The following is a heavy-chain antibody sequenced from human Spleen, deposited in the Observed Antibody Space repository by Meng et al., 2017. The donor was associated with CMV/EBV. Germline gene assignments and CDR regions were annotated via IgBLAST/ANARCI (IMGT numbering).Heavy chain of an antibody. CDR3: ANVRLGY. D-gene: IGHD1-26*01. V-gene: IGHV3-74*03. Sequence: SLTLSCVAYGFTFSGYAMHWVRQAPGKGLVRVSSINGDGSRTTYADSVKGRFSISRDNAKNTVYVQMNSLRAEDTALYYCANVRLGYWGQGTLVTVSS. CDR2: INGDGSRT. CDR1: GFTFSGYA. J-gene: IGHJ4*02.